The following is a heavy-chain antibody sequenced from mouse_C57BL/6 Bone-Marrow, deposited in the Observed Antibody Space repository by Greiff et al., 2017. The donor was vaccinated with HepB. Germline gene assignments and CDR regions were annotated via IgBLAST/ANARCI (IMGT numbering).Heavy chain of an antibody. CDR3: ASTTEIYYYAMDY. D-gene: IGHD2-1*01. V-gene: IGHV5-17*01. J-gene: IGHJ4*01. CDR1: GFTFSDYG. Sequence: EVQLVESGGGLVKPGGSLKLSCAASGFTFSDYGMHWVRQAPEKGLEWVAYISSGSSTIYYADTVKGRFTISRDNAKNTLFLQMTSLRSEDTAMYYCASTTEIYYYAMDYWGQGTSVTVSS. CDR2: ISSGSSTI.